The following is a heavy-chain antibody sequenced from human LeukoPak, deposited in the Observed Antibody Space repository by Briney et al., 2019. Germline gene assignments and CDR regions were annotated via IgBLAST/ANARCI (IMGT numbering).Heavy chain of an antibody. V-gene: IGHV1-8*02. Sequence: ASVKVSCKASGYTFTNFEINWVRQVAGQGLEWMGWMRPNSGETVNVQKFQGRVTMTRDISTSTAYMELTGLRSDDTAVYFCARGYCSGGGCYTAEYLPHWGQGTQVTVSS. CDR2: MRPNSGET. CDR1: GYTFTNFE. J-gene: IGHJ1*01. CDR3: ARGYCSGGGCYTAEYLPH. D-gene: IGHD2-15*01.